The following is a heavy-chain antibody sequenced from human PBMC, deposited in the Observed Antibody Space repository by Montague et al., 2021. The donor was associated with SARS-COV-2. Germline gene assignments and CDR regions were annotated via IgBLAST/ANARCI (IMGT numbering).Heavy chain of an antibody. D-gene: IGHD1-26*01. J-gene: IGHJ5*02. V-gene: IGHV3-66*01. Sequence: SLRLSCAASGFTVSSNYMSWVRQAPGKGLEWVSVIYSGGSTYYADSVKGRFTISRDNSKNTLYLHMNSLRAEDTAVYYCARDKAGPTGGGWFDPWGQGTLVTVSS. CDR1: GFTVSSNY. CDR3: ARDKAGPTGGGWFDP. CDR2: IYSGGST.